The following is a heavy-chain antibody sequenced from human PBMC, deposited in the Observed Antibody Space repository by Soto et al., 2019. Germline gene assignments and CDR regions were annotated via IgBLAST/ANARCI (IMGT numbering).Heavy chain of an antibody. D-gene: IGHD4-17*01. Sequence: GGSLRLSCAASGFTFSSYGMHWVRQAPGKGLEWVAVISYDGSNKYYADSVKGRFTISRDNSKNTLYLQMNSLRAEDTAVYYCAKDKDGDYVSYYYYYMDVWGKGTTVTVSS. J-gene: IGHJ6*03. V-gene: IGHV3-30*18. CDR3: AKDKDGDYVSYYYYYMDV. CDR2: ISYDGSNK. CDR1: GFTFSSYG.